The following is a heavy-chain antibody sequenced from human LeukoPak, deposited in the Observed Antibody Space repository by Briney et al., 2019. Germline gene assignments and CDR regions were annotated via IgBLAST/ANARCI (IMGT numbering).Heavy chain of an antibody. D-gene: IGHD3-3*01. CDR3: ARGCTSGRILEWVKRYYFDY. CDR1: GYTFTSYD. J-gene: IGHJ4*02. CDR2: MNPNSGNT. Sequence: ASVKVSCKASGYTFTSYDINWVRQVTGQGLEWMGWMNPNSGNTGYAQKFQGRVTMTRNTSISTAYMELSSLRSENTAVYYCARGCTSGRILEWVKRYYFDYWGQGTLVTVSS. V-gene: IGHV1-8*01.